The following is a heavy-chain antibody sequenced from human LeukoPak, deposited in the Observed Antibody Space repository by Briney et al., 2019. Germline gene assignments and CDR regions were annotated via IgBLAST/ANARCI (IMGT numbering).Heavy chain of an antibody. CDR2: IYYSGST. D-gene: IGHD1-26*01. CDR1: GGSISSSSYY. Sequence: SETLSLTCTVSGGSISSSSYYWGWIRQPPGEGLEWIGSIYYSGSTYYNPSLKSRVTISVDTSKNQFSLKLSSVTAADTAVYYCARLIVGYYFDYWGQGTLVTVSS. V-gene: IGHV4-39*01. J-gene: IGHJ4*02. CDR3: ARLIVGYYFDY.